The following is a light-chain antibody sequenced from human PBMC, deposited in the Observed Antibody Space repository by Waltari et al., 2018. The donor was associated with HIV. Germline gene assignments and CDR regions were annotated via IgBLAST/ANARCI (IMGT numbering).Light chain of an antibody. Sequence: QSVLTQPPSVSGAPGQRVTISCTGSSSNIGAGYDVHWYQQLPGTAPNLLIYGNSNRLAGVPDRFSVSKSGTSASLAITGLQAEDEADYSCQSYDSSLSAWVFGGGTRLTVL. CDR3: QSYDSSLSAWV. CDR1: SSNIGAGYD. J-gene: IGLJ3*02. CDR2: GNS. V-gene: IGLV1-40*01.